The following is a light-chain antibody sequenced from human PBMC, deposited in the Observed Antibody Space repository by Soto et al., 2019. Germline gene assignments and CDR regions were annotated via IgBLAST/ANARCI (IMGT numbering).Light chain of an antibody. Sequence: EIVFTQSPGILSLSPGERATLSCRASQSVSINLAWYQQKPGQAPRLLIYGASTRATGIPARFSGSGSGTDFTLTISSLQSEDFAVYYCHQYDNWPPWTFGQGTKVDIK. CDR1: QSVSIN. CDR3: HQYDNWPPWT. J-gene: IGKJ1*01. V-gene: IGKV3-15*01. CDR2: GAS.